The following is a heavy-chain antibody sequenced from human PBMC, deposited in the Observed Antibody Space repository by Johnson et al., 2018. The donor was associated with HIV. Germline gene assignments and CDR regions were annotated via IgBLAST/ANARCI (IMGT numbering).Heavy chain of an antibody. D-gene: IGHD2-2*01. V-gene: IGHV3-15*01. Sequence: VQLVESGGGLVKPGGSLRLSCAASGFTFSNAWMSWVRQAPGKGLEWVGRIKSKTDGGTTDYAAPVKGRFTISRDDSKNTLYLQMNSLKTEDTAVYYCTTSAFVGVPAANLHAFDIWGQGTMVTVSS. CDR3: TTSAFVGVPAANLHAFDI. CDR2: IKSKTDGGTT. CDR1: GFTFSNAW. J-gene: IGHJ3*02.